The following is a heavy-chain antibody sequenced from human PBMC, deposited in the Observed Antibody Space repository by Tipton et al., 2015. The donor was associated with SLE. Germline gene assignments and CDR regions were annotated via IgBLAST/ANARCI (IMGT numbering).Heavy chain of an antibody. J-gene: IGHJ4*02. V-gene: IGHV4-39*07. CDR1: GGSMNFLY. CDR2: IYFPGST. D-gene: IGHD4-17*01. Sequence: GLVKPSETLSLTCSVSGGSMNFLYWGWIRQSPGKGLEWIGNIYFPGSTYYNLSLKSRLTISVDTSKNQFSLKLSSVTAADTAVYYCARVPGDYSYYFDYWGQGTLVTVSS. CDR3: ARVPGDYSYYFDY.